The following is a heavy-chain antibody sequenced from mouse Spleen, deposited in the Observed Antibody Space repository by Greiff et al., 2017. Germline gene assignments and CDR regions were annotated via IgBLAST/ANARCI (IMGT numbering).Heavy chain of an antibody. J-gene: IGHJ3*01. CDR1: GYTFTNYW. CDR3: ARSWDWFAY. D-gene: IGHD4-1*01. CDR2: IHPNSGST. V-gene: IGHV1-64*01. Sequence: VQLQQPGTELVKPGASVKLSCKASGYTFTNYWMHWVKQRPGQGLEWIGMIHPNSGSTNYNEKFKSKATLTVDKSSSTAYMQLSSLTSEDSAVYYCARSWDWFAYWGQGTLVTVSA.